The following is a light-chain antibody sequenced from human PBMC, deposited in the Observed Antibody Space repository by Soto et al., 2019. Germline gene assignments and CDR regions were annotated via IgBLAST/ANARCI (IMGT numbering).Light chain of an antibody. CDR1: QSVSTNY. V-gene: IGKV3-20*01. CDR2: ATS. J-gene: IGKJ2*03. CDR3: QQYGDYNSPRYS. Sequence: EIVLTQSPGTLSLSPGDRVTLSCRASQSVSTNYFSWYQPKPGQAPRLLIYATSSRAVGIPDRFSGSGSGTDFTLTISRLEPEDFAMYYCQQYGDYNSPRYSFGQGTRLEI.